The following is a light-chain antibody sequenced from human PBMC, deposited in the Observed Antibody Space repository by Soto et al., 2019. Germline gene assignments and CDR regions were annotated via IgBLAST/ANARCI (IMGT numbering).Light chain of an antibody. J-gene: IGKJ1*01. CDR3: QQYNNWPPWT. CDR1: QSVSSN. V-gene: IGKV3-15*01. CDR2: GAS. Sequence: EIVMTQSPATLSVSPGERATLSCRASQSVSSNLAWYQQKPGQAPRLLIYGASTRATGIPARFSGSGSGTEFPLTISRLQSEDFAVYYCQQYNNWPPWTFGQGTKLEI.